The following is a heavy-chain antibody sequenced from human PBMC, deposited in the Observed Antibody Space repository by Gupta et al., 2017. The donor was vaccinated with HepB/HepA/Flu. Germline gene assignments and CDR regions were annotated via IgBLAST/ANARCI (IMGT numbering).Heavy chain of an antibody. J-gene: IGHJ1*01. CDR1: GGTFSSYA. D-gene: IGHD2-2*01. V-gene: IGHV1-69*01. Sequence: QVQLVQSGAEVKKPGSSVKVSCKASGGTFSSYAISWVRQAPGQGLEWMGGIIPIFGTANYAQKFQGRVTITADESTSTAYMELSSLRSEDTAVYYCARGYCSSTSCSAEYFQHWGQGTLVTVSS. CDR2: IIPIFGTA. CDR3: ARGYCSSTSCSAEYFQH.